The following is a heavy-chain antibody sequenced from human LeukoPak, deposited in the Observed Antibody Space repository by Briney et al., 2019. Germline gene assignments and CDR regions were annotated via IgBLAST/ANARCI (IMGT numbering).Heavy chain of an antibody. CDR3: ARHERRAGGSYLFDY. CDR1: GGSISSSSYY. V-gene: IGHV4-39*01. CDR2: IYYSGST. J-gene: IGHJ4*02. Sequence: NPSETLSLTCTVSGGSISSSSYYWGWIRQPPGKGLEWIGSIYYSGSTYYNPSLKSRVTISVDTSKNQFSLKLSSVTAADTAVYYCARHERRAGGSYLFDYWGQGTLVTVSS. D-gene: IGHD1-26*01.